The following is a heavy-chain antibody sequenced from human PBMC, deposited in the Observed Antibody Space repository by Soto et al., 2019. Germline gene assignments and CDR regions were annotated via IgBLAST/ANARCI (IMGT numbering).Heavy chain of an antibody. D-gene: IGHD2-21*02. J-gene: IGHJ6*03. CDR2: ISLYHHST. V-gene: IGHV1-46*01. Sequence: ASVKVSCKTSGYPFTDYFIHWVRQAPGQGLEWMGIISLYHHSTSYAQKFQGRLTVTADTSTTTVYMDLSSLTSEDSAVYWCARELYSCGGDCPYYMDDWGQ. CDR3: ARELYSCGGDCPYYMDD. CDR1: GYPFTDYF.